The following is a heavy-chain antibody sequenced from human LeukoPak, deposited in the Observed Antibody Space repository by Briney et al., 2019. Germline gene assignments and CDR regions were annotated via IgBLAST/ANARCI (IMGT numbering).Heavy chain of an antibody. D-gene: IGHD1-26*01. CDR3: AREVGATAYDY. J-gene: IGHJ4*02. CDR1: GYTSTSYY. CDR2: INPSGGST. V-gene: IGHV1-46*01. Sequence: ASVKVSCKASGYTSTSYYMHWVRQAPGQGLEWMGIINPSGGSTSYAQKFQGRVTMTRDMSTSTVYMELSSLRSEDTAVYYCAREVGATAYDYWGQGTLVTVSS.